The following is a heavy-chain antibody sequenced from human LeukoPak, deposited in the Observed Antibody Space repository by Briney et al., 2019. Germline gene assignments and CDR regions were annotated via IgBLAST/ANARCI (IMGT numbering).Heavy chain of an antibody. D-gene: IGHD3-22*01. CDR3: ARDYYDSSGYYSPNWFDP. CDR2: INPNSGGT. V-gene: IGHV1-2*02. Sequence: ASVKVSCKAFGYTFTSNYMHWVRQAPGQGPEWMGWINPNSGGTNYAQKFQGRVTMTRDTSISTTYMELSRLRSDDTAVYYCARDYYDSSGYYSPNWFDPWGQGTLVTVSS. J-gene: IGHJ5*02. CDR1: GYTFTSNY.